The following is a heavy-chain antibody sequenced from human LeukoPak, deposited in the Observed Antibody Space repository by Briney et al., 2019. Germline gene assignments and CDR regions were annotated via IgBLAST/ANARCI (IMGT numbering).Heavy chain of an antibody. J-gene: IGHJ5*02. Sequence: SETLSLTCTVSGGSISSGGYYWSWIRQHPGKGLEWIGYIYYSGSTYYNPSLKSRVTISVDTSKNQFSLKLSSVTAADTAVYYCARKDQSAFDPWGQGTLVTVSP. V-gene: IGHV4-31*03. CDR2: IYYSGST. CDR1: GGSISSGGYY. D-gene: IGHD2-15*01. CDR3: ARKDQSAFDP.